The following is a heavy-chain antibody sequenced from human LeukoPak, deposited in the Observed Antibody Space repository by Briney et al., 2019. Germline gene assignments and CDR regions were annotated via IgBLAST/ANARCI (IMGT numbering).Heavy chain of an antibody. V-gene: IGHV4-59*01. Sequence: SETLSLTCTVSGGSISSYYWSWIRQPPGKGLERIGYIYYSGSTNYNPSLKSRVTISVDTSKNQFSLKLSSVIAADTAVYYCARGNSGTTLDYWGQGTLVTVSS. CDR2: IYYSGST. CDR1: GGSISSYY. CDR3: ARGNSGTTLDY. D-gene: IGHD1-7*01. J-gene: IGHJ4*02.